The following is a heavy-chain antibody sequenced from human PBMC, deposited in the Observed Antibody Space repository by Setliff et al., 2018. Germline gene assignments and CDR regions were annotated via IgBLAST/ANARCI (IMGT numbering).Heavy chain of an antibody. V-gene: IGHV4-61*09. D-gene: IGHD3-16*02. CDR2: IYTSGCT. CDR1: GGSISSGSYY. Sequence: PSETLSLTCTVSGGSISSGSYYWSWIRQPAGKGLEWIGHIYTSGCTNYNLSLKSRVTISVDMSKSQFYLKLTSVTAADTAVYYCARGGVYRPYYFDPWGQGTLVTVSS. J-gene: IGHJ4*02. CDR3: ARGGVYRPYYFDP.